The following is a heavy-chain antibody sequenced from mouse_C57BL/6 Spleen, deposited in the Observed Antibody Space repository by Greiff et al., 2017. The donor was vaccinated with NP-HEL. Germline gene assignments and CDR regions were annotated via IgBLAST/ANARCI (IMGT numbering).Heavy chain of an antibody. Sequence: VQLQQPGAELVKPGASVKLSCKASGYTFTSYWMQWVKQRPGQGLEWIGEIDPSDSYTNSNQNFKGKATLTVDTSSSAAYMQLSSLASEDSAVYDCARGGRMVTPAWFAYWGQGTLVTVSA. J-gene: IGHJ3*01. V-gene: IGHV1-50*01. CDR3: ARGGRMVTPAWFAY. CDR2: IDPSDSYT. CDR1: GYTFTSYW. D-gene: IGHD2-2*01.